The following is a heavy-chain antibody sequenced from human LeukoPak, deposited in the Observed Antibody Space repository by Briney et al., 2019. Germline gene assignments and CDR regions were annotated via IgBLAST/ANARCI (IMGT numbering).Heavy chain of an antibody. D-gene: IGHD2-21*01. J-gene: IGHJ4*02. V-gene: IGHV1-2*02. Sequence: ASVKVSCKASGYTFTGYYMHWVRQAPGQGLEWMGWINPNSGGTNYAQKFQGRVTMTRDTSISTAYVELSRLRSDDTAVYYCAGVYHNCGGDCYPYFDYWGQGTLVTVSS. CDR1: GYTFTGYY. CDR3: AGVYHNCGGDCYPYFDY. CDR2: INPNSGGT.